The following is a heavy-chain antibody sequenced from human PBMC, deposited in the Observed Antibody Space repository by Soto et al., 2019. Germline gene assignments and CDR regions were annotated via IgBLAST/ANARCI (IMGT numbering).Heavy chain of an antibody. CDR2: IYHSGST. J-gene: IGHJ5*02. CDR3: ARVTYDILAGPNWFDP. Sequence: QVQLQESGPGLVKPSQTLSLTCTVSGGSISSGAYYWNWIRQHPGKGLEWIGYIYHSGSTYYNPSLKSRVTISLDTFKTQFSLNLSSVTAADTAVYYCARVTYDILAGPNWFDPWGQGTLVTVSS. V-gene: IGHV4-31*03. D-gene: IGHD3-9*01. CDR1: GGSISSGAYY.